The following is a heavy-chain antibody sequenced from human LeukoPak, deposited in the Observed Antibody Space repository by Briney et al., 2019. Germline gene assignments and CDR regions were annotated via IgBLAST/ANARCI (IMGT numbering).Heavy chain of an antibody. CDR2: TNSRGGGT. J-gene: IGHJ4*02. Sequence: ASVKDSCKESGYTFTSYYIYTVRQALGQGGEWMGITNSRGGGTSYVQKFQGRVTMTRDTSTSTVYMDVSSLRSEDTAVYYCARVRSSSRSDYWGQGTLVTVSS. V-gene: IGHV1-46*01. CDR3: ARVRSSSRSDY. CDR1: GYTFTSYY. D-gene: IGHD6-19*01.